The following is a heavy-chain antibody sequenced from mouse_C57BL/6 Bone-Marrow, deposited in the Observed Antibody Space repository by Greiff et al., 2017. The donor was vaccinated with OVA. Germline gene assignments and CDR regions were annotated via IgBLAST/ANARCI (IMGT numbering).Heavy chain of an antibody. D-gene: IGHD2-4*01. Sequence: EVQGVESGGGLVQPGGSLKLSCAASGFTFSDYGMAWVRQAPRKGPEWVAFISNLAYSIYYADTVTGRFTISRENAKNTLYLEMSSLRSEDTAMYYCAAHYDYDGGYAMDYWGQGTSVTVSS. CDR1: GFTFSDYG. CDR3: AAHYDYDGGYAMDY. V-gene: IGHV5-15*01. CDR2: ISNLAYSI. J-gene: IGHJ4*01.